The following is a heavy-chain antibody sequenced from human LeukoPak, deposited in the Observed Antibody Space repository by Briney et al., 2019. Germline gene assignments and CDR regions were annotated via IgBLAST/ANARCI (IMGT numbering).Heavy chain of an antibody. Sequence: SETLPLTCAIYGGSLSGYFWSWFRQPPGKGLEWIGEINRRGSTNSNSSLSLKSRVTISVDTSKNQFSLKLNYVTAADTAVDYCAGSDAALFDAWGKGTLVTVSS. D-gene: IGHD5-18*01. V-gene: IGHV4-34*01. CDR3: AGSDAALFDA. CDR1: GGSLSGYF. J-gene: IGHJ5*01. CDR2: INRRGST.